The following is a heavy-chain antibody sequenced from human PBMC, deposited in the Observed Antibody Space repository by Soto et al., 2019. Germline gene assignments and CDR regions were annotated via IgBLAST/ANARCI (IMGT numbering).Heavy chain of an antibody. CDR2: INSDGGST. Sequence: PGGSLRLSCAASGFTFSSYWMHWVRQAPGKGLVWVSRINSDGGSTSYADSVKGRFTISRDNAKNTLYLQMNSLRAEDTAVYYCARDGAKWLDESYYYFGMDVWGQGTTVTVSS. V-gene: IGHV3-74*01. CDR3: ARDGAKWLDESYYYFGMDV. J-gene: IGHJ6*02. CDR1: GFTFSSYW. D-gene: IGHD6-19*01.